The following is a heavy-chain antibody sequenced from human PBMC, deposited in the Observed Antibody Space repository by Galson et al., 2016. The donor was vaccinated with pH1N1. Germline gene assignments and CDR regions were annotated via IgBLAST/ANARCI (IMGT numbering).Heavy chain of an antibody. V-gene: IGHV2-5*02. D-gene: IGHD3-16*01. CDR2: IYWDDDK. CDR3: AHREVMITNAFDF. J-gene: IGHJ3*01. CDR1: GFSVSSSGMG. Sequence: LVKPTQTLTLTCNFSGFSVSSSGMGVGWIRQPPGKALEWLAVIYWDDDKRYSPSLKSRLTITKDVSKNQVVLKMTNMDPADTATYYCAHREVMITNAFDFWGQGTMVTVSS.